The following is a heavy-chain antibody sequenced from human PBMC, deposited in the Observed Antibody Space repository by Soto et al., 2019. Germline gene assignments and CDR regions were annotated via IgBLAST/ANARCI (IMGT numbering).Heavy chain of an antibody. CDR3: ARHAYYDSSGFGYNYYGMDV. CDR1: GGSISSSRYY. Sequence: SETLSLTCTVSGGSISSSRYYWGWIRQPPGKGLEWIGSIYYSGSTYYNPSLTSRVTISVDTSKYQFSLKLSSVTAADTAGYYCARHAYYDSSGFGYNYYGMDVWGQGTTVTVSS. CDR2: IYYSGST. D-gene: IGHD3-22*01. V-gene: IGHV4-39*01. J-gene: IGHJ6*02.